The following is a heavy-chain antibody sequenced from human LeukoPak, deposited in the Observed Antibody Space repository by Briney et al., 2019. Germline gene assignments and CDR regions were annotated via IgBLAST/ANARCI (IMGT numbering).Heavy chain of an antibody. D-gene: IGHD4-17*01. J-gene: IGHJ4*02. V-gene: IGHV1-18*01. Sequence: ASVKVSXKASGYTFTSYGISWVRQAPGQGLEWMGWISAYNGNTNYAPKLQGRVTMTTDTSTSTAYMELRSLRSDDTAVYYGARDDSRDGDHAMNDYWGQGTLVTVSS. CDR3: ARDDSRDGDHAMNDY. CDR2: ISAYNGNT. CDR1: GYTFTSYG.